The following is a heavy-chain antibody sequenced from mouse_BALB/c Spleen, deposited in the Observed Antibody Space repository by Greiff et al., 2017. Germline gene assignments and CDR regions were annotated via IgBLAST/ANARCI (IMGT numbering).Heavy chain of an antibody. V-gene: IGHV10-1*02. Sequence: EVHLVESGGGLVQPKGSLKLSCAASGFTFNTYAMNWVRQAPGKGLEWVARIRSKSNNYATYYADSVKDRFTISRDDSQSMLYLQMNNLKTEDTAMYYCVRQGLAYWGQGTLVTVSA. CDR3: VRQGLAY. CDR2: IRSKSNNYAT. D-gene: IGHD3-3*01. CDR1: GFTFNTYA. J-gene: IGHJ3*01.